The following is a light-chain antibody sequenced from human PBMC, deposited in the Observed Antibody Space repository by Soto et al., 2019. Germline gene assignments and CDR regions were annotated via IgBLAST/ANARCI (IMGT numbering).Light chain of an antibody. V-gene: IGKV1-39*01. Sequence: DIQMTQSPSSLSASVGDRVTITCRASQSISNYLNWYQQKLGNAPKLLIYAASSLQSGVPSRFSGSGSGTDFTLTISSLQPEDFATYYCQQSYSTPFTFGGGTKVDI. J-gene: IGKJ4*01. CDR2: AAS. CDR1: QSISNY. CDR3: QQSYSTPFT.